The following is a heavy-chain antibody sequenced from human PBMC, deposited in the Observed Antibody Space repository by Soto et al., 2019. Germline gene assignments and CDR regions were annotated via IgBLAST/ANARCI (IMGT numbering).Heavy chain of an antibody. Sequence: QVHLVQSGAEVKKPGSSVRVSCKTSGYTFSNYAISWVRQAPGQGLEWMGWINTGSGYTNYAHDRVTMTKDASTYTAYLKVTSLRSDDTAIYYCARDRVYTGGSDADYWGQGTLVTVSS. CDR3: ARDRVYTGGSDADY. V-gene: IGHV1-18*01. CDR2: INTGSGYT. D-gene: IGHD2-8*02. CDR1: GYTFSNYA. J-gene: IGHJ4*02.